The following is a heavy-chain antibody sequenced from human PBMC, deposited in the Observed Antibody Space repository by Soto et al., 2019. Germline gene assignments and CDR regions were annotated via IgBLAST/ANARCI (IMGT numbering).Heavy chain of an antibody. Sequence: PSETLSLTCTVSGGSISSYYWSWIRQPPGKGLEWIGYIYYSGSTNYNPSLKSRVTISVDTSKNQFSLKLSSVTAADTAVYYCARGYCSGGSCYSGYYYYYYMDVWGKGTTVTVS. V-gene: IGHV4-59*08. J-gene: IGHJ6*03. CDR1: GGSISSYY. CDR3: ARGYCSGGSCYSGYYYYYYMDV. CDR2: IYYSGST. D-gene: IGHD2-15*01.